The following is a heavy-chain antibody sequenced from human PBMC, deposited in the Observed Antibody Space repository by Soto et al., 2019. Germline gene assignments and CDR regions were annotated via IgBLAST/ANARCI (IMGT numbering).Heavy chain of an antibody. Sequence: PGGSLRLSCSASGFTFSSYAMHWVRQAPGKGLEYVSAISSNGGSTYYADSVKGRFTISRDNSKNTLYLQMSSLRAEDTAVYYCVKVGKGVPAAIFVGYWGQGTLVTVSS. CDR3: VKVGKGVPAAIFVGY. CDR2: ISSNGGST. D-gene: IGHD2-2*02. V-gene: IGHV3-64D*08. J-gene: IGHJ4*02. CDR1: GFTFSSYA.